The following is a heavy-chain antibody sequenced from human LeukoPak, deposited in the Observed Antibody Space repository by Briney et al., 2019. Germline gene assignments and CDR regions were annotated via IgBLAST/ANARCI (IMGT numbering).Heavy chain of an antibody. CDR2: LRDSGDTT. CDR1: GLTFNNYA. CDR3: ARGRRYCSGGSCYSKANYYYYYMDV. D-gene: IGHD2-15*01. V-gene: IGHV3-23*01. Sequence: GGSLRLSCAVSGLTFNNYAMSWVRQAPGKGLEWVSALRDSGDTTYYADSVKGRFTISRDNSKNTLYLQINSLRAEDTAVYYCARGRRYCSGGSCYSKANYYYYYMDVWGKGTTVTISS. J-gene: IGHJ6*03.